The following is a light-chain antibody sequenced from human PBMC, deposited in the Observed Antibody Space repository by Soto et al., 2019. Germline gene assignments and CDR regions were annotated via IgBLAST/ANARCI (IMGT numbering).Light chain of an antibody. Sequence: DIQMTQSPSALSASVGDRVTITCRASQGIRNDLSWYQQKPGKAPKRLIYGAFRLQSGIPSRFSGSGSGTEFTLTISSLQPEELAIYFCLQHRTYPYTFGQGTKLEIK. CDR1: QGIRND. V-gene: IGKV1-17*01. CDR3: LQHRTYPYT. J-gene: IGKJ2*01. CDR2: GAF.